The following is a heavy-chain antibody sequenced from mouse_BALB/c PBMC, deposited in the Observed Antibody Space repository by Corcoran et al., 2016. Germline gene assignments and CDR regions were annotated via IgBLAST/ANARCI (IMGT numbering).Heavy chain of an antibody. CDR1: GGTFSSYA. D-gene: IGHD6-1*01. Sequence: QVQLVQSGAEVKKPGSSVKVSCKASGGTFSSYAISWVRQAPGQGLEWMGGGLPIFGPANYAQKFQGRVTITAGEATGPAYMELSSLRSEATAVYYCASGSSIVGLGTSSSWPFDYWGQGTLVTVSS. J-gene: IGHJ4*01. CDR2: GLPIFGPA. CDR3: ASGSSIVGLGTSSSWPFDY. V-gene: IGHV1-81*01.